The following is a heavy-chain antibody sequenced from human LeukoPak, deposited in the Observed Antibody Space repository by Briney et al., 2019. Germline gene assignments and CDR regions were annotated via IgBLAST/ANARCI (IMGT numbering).Heavy chain of an antibody. V-gene: IGHV4-4*07. CDR3: ARGGGAYLRFDP. CDR2: IYASGST. Sequence: SETLSLTCTISGGSISNYYWSWIRQPAGKGLEWIGRIYASGSTNYNPSLKSRGTMSVDTSKNQFSLKLSSVTAADTAVYYCARGGGAYLRFDPWGQGTLVTVSS. CDR1: GGSISNYY. J-gene: IGHJ5*01. D-gene: IGHD2/OR15-2a*01.